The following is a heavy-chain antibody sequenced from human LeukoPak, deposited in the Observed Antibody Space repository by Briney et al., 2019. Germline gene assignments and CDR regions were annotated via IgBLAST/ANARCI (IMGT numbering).Heavy chain of an antibody. CDR3: ARGRSYEYGDYDH. J-gene: IGHJ5*02. CDR2: IYNSGST. V-gene: IGHV4-59*08. D-gene: IGHD3-16*01. CDR1: GDSMRNYY. Sequence: SETLSLTCTVSGDSMRNYYWIWIRQPPGKGLEWIGYIYNSGSTNYNPSLRSRVTISIDASKNQFSLKLRSVTAADTALYYCARGRSYEYGDYDHWGQGTLVSVSS.